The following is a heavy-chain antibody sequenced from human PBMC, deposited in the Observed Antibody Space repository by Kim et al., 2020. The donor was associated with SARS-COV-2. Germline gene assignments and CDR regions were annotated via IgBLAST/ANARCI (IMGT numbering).Heavy chain of an antibody. J-gene: IGHJ6*02. Sequence: QKLQCRVTITADESTSTAYMELSSLRSEDTAVYYCARARNYGDYYYGMGVWGQGTTVTVSS. V-gene: IGHV1-69*01. D-gene: IGHD4-4*01. CDR3: ARARNYGDYYYGMGV.